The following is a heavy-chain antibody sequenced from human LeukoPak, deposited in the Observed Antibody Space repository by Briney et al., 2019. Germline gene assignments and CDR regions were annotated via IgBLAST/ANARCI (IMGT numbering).Heavy chain of an antibody. J-gene: IGHJ4*02. CDR3: ARDKNY. CDR2: IKQDGSEK. Sequence: SGGSLRLSCAASGFTFNTYWMSWVRQAPGKGLEWVANIKQDGSEKYYVDSVKGRFTISRDNAKSSLYLQMNSLRAEDTAVYYCARDKNYWGRGTLVTVSS. V-gene: IGHV3-7*03. CDR1: GFTFNTYW.